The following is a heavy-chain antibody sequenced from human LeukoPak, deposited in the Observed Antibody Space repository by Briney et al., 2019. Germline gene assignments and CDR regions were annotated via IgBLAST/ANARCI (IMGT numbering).Heavy chain of an antibody. CDR3: ARMIRYRYYFDY. D-gene: IGHD3-16*01. Sequence: SETLSLTCAVYGGSFSGYYWSWIRQPPGKGLEWIGEINHSGSTNYNPSLKSRVTISVDTTKNQFSLKLSSVTAADTAVYYCARMIRYRYYFDYWGQGTLVTVSS. J-gene: IGHJ4*02. V-gene: IGHV4-34*01. CDR2: INHSGST. CDR1: GGSFSGYY.